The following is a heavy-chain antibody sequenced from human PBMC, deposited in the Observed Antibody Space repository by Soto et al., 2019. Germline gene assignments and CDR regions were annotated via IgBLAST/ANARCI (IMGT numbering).Heavy chain of an antibody. CDR2: ISAYDGKT. J-gene: IGHJ5*02. D-gene: IGHD3-16*02. CDR3: ARDPHEFSTSYWFDP. CDR1: GYTFTTYG. V-gene: IGHV1-18*01. Sequence: ASVKASCQTSGYTFTTYGLNWVRQAPGQGLEVMGLISAYDGKTTYAEKFQGRVTLTTDTSTSTAYMELRSLRSDDTAIYYCARDPHEFSTSYWFDPWGQGTPVTVSS.